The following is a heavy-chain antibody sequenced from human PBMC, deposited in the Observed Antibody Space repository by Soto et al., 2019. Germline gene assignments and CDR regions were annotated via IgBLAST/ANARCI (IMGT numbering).Heavy chain of an antibody. CDR3: ARGRDGDY. J-gene: IGHJ4*02. V-gene: IGHV1-18*01. CDR2: ISAHNGNT. D-gene: IGHD6-6*01. CDR1: GYGFTTYG. Sequence: QVHLVQSGAEVKKPGASVKVSCKGSGYGFTTYGITWVRQAPGQGLEWMAWISAHNGNTNYAQMLQGRVTVTRDTSTCTAYMELRGLRSDDTAVYYCARGRDGDYWGQGALVTVSS.